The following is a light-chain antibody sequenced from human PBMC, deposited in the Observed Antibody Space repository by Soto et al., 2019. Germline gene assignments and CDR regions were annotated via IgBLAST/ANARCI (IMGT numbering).Light chain of an antibody. CDR1: SSDIGSNT. Sequence: QSALTQPPSASGTPGQGVTISCSGSSSDIGSNTVNWYQQLPGTAPKLLIYFNNQRPSGVPDRFSGSKSGTSASLAISGLQSEDEAQYYCAAWDDSLNGQVFGGGTKLTVL. CDR2: FNN. V-gene: IGLV1-44*01. J-gene: IGLJ3*02. CDR3: AAWDDSLNGQV.